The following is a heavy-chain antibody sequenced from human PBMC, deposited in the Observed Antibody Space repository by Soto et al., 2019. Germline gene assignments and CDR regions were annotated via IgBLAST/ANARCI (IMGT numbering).Heavy chain of an antibody. CDR3: AHRVLRAVFGLVTTTAIYFDF. J-gene: IGHJ4*02. Sequence: QITLNESGPTVVKPTETLTLTCTFSGFSLTTSGVGVGWVRQSPGKAPEWLAFIYWDDDKRYSTSLKSRLTITKDTSKNQVVLTMANVAPADTATYYCAHRVLRAVFGLVTTTAIYFDFWGQGAPVVVSS. CDR2: IYWDDDK. CDR1: GFSLTTSGVG. D-gene: IGHD3-3*01. V-gene: IGHV2-5*02.